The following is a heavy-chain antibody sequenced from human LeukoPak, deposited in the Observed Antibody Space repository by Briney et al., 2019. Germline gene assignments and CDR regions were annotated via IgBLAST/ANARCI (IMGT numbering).Heavy chain of an antibody. CDR1: GFTFSSYA. CDR2: ISYDGSNK. J-gene: IGHJ3*02. D-gene: IGHD6-19*01. Sequence: GGSLRLSCAASGFTFSSYAMHWVRQAPGKGLEWVAVISYDGSNKYHADSVKGRFTISRDNSKNTLYLQMNSLRAEDTAVYYCAREAVAGTEAFDIWGQGTMVTVSS. V-gene: IGHV3-30-3*01. CDR3: AREAVAGTEAFDI.